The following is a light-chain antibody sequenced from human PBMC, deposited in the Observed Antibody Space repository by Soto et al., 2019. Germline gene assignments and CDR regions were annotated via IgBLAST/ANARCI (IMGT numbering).Light chain of an antibody. V-gene: IGLV1-40*01. Sequence: QSVLTQPPSVSGAPGQRVTISCTGSSSNIGAGYDVHWYQQLPGTAPKLLIYDNNNRPSGVPDRFSGSKSGTSASLAITGLQAEDDADYYCQSYDSSLSGPVVFGGGTKLTVL. CDR2: DNN. CDR1: SSNIGAGYD. J-gene: IGLJ2*01. CDR3: QSYDSSLSGPVV.